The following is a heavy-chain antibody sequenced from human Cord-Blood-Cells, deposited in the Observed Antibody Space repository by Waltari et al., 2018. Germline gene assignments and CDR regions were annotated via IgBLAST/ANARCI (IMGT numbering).Heavy chain of an antibody. CDR1: GFTFRIFW. J-gene: IGHJ4*02. CDR3: ARDFGVDNWNDY. CDR2: IKQDGSEK. Sequence: EVQLVESGGGLVQPGGSLRLSCAASGFTFRIFWMSWVRQAPGKGLEWGANIKQDGSEKYYVDSVKGRFTISRDNAKNSLYLQMNSLRAEDTAVYYCARDFGVDNWNDYWGQGTLVTVSS. D-gene: IGHD1-1*01. V-gene: IGHV3-7*01.